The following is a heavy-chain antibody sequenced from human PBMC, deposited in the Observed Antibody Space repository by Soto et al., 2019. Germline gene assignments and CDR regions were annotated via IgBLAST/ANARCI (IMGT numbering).Heavy chain of an antibody. J-gene: IGHJ6*02. CDR2: IIPIFGTA. V-gene: IGHV1-69*01. CDR3: SLVLCSSTSCYTNSYYGMDV. D-gene: IGHD2-2*02. CDR1: GGTFSSYA. Sequence: QVQLVQSGAEVKKPGSSVKVSCKASGGTFSSYAISWVRQAPGQGLEWMGGIIPIFGTANYAQKFQGRVTITADESTSTAYMELSSLRSEDTAVFYCSLVLCSSTSCYTNSYYGMDVWGQGTTVTVSS.